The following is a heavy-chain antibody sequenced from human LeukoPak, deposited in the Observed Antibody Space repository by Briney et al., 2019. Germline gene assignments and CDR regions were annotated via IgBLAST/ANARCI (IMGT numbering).Heavy chain of an antibody. Sequence: SGGSLRLSCAASGFTFSSYEMNWVRQAPGKGLEWVSYISSSGSTIYYADSVKGRFTISRDNAKNSLYPQMNSLRAEDTAVYYCARAPPPGIAAAGGEDYWGQGTLVTVSS. D-gene: IGHD6-13*01. CDR1: GFTFSSYE. CDR3: ARAPPPGIAAAGGEDY. V-gene: IGHV3-48*03. CDR2: ISSSGSTI. J-gene: IGHJ4*02.